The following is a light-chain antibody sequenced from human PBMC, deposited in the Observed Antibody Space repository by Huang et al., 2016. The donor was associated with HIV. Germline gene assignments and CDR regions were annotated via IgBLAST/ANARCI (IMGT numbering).Light chain of an antibody. CDR1: ESLVYSDGNSY. V-gene: IGKV2-30*01. CDR2: KLA. CDR3: MQASHGAGT. J-gene: IGKJ1*01. Sequence: VVLTQSPVSLSATLGQPAAIECKSNESLVYSDGNSYLNWFHQRPGHSQRLRIFKLANREAGGPDRFSASGSGTDFTLLISEVESEDVGDYYCMQASHGAGTFGPGT.